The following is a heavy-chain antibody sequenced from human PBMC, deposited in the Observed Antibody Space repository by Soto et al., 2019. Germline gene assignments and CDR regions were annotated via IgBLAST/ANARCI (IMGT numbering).Heavy chain of an antibody. CDR1: GYTFTGYY. CDR2: INPNSGGT. CDR3: ARARAAGRGFDP. V-gene: IGHV1-2*04. J-gene: IGHJ5*02. Sequence: ASVKVSCKASGYTFTGYYMHWVQQAPGQGLEWMGWINPNSGGTNYAQKFQGWVTMTRDTSISTAYMELSRLRSDDTAVYYCARARAAGRGFDPWGQGTLVTVSS. D-gene: IGHD6-13*01.